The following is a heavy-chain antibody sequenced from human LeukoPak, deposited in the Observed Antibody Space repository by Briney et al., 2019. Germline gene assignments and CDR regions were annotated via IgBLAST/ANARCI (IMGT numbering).Heavy chain of an antibody. CDR3: ARTRSGWYDAFDI. Sequence: SETLSLTCTVSGGSISSGGYYWSWIRQHPGKGLEWIGYIYYSGSTYYNPSLKSRVTISVDTSKNQFSLKLSSVTAADTAVYYCARTRSGWYDAFDIWGQGTMVTVSS. J-gene: IGHJ3*02. V-gene: IGHV4-31*03. D-gene: IGHD6-19*01. CDR1: GGSISSGGYY. CDR2: IYYSGST.